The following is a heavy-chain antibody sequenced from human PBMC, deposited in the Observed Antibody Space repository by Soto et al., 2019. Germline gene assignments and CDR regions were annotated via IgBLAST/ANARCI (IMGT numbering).Heavy chain of an antibody. CDR1: EFTFSTYA. V-gene: IGHV3-30*18. Sequence: GGSLRLSCAASEFTFSTYAIHWVRQAPGKGLEWVAVICYDGSNKYYADSVKGRFTISRDNSKNTLYLQMNSLRAEDTAVYYCAKVVEAGTNPPYYYYYGMDVWGQGTTVTVSS. CDR3: AKVVEAGTNPPYYYYYGMDV. CDR2: ICYDGSNK. J-gene: IGHJ6*02. D-gene: IGHD1-7*01.